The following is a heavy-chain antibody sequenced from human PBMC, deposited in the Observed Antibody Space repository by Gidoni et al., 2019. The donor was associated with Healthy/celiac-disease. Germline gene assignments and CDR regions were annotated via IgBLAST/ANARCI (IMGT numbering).Heavy chain of an antibody. CDR1: GGSISSYY. D-gene: IGHD3-3*01. CDR2: IYYSGST. CDR3: AREGGDDFWSGYYPFDY. Sequence: QVQLQESGPGLVKPSETLSLTCTVSGGSISSYYWSWIRQPPGKGLEWIGYIYYSGSTNYNPSLKSRVTISVDTSKNQFSLKLSSVTAADTAVYYCAREGGDDFWSGYYPFDYWGQGTLVTVSS. J-gene: IGHJ4*02. V-gene: IGHV4-59*01.